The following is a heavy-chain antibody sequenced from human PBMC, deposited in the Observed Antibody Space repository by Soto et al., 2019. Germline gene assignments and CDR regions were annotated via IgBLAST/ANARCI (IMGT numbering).Heavy chain of an antibody. CDR2: IIPIFGTA. D-gene: IGHD5-18*01. CDR1: GGTFSSYA. Sequence: QVQLVQSGAEVKKPGSSVKVSCKASGGTFSSYAISWVRQAPGQGLEWMGGIIPIFGTANYAQKFQGRVTITADESTSTAYMELSSLRSEDTAVYYCARVRGGYGYGIPFTYYYYGMDVWGQGTTVTVSS. CDR3: ARVRGGYGYGIPFTYYYYGMDV. J-gene: IGHJ6*02. V-gene: IGHV1-69*01.